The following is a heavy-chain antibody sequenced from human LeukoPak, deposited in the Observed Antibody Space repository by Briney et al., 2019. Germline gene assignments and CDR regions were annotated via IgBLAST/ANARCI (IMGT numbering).Heavy chain of an antibody. CDR1: GFTLTTYW. J-gene: IGHJ4*02. Sequence: GGSLRLSCAASGFTLTTYWMQWVRQAPGKGLVSVSRINSNGWETIYADSVKGRFTISRDNAKNTLDLQMDSLRVDDTAVYYCVRARFCTGGTCYSDYWGQGILVTVSS. D-gene: IGHD2-15*01. CDR3: VRARFCTGGTCYSDY. CDR2: INSNGWET. V-gene: IGHV3-74*01.